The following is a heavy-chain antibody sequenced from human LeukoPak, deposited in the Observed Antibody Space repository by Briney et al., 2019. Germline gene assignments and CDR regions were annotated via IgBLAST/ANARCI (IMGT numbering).Heavy chain of an antibody. CDR2: IWYDGSNK. J-gene: IGHJ6*02. D-gene: IGHD3-10*01. CDR3: ARDLLWFGELLPYYYYGMDV. CDR1: GFTFSSYG. V-gene: IGHV3-33*01. Sequence: GRSLRLSCAASGFTFSSYGMHWVRQAPGKGLEWVAVIWYDGSNKYYADSVKGRFTFSRDNSKNTLYLQMNSLRAEDTAVYYCARDLLWFGELLPYYYYGMDVWGQGTTVTVSS.